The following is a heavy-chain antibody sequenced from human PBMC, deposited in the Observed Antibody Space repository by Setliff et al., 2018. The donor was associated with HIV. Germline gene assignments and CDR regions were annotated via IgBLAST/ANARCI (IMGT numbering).Heavy chain of an antibody. Sequence: GGSLRLSCAASGFTFTGNAMSWVRQAPGKGLEWVSSISSSSSYIYYADSVKGRFTISRDNAKNSLYLQMNSLETEDTAVYYCARGLTIFGVVHDAFDIWGQGTMVT. CDR3: ARGLTIFGVVHDAFDI. J-gene: IGHJ3*02. D-gene: IGHD3-3*01. CDR2: ISSSSSYI. V-gene: IGHV3-21*04. CDR1: GFTFTGNA.